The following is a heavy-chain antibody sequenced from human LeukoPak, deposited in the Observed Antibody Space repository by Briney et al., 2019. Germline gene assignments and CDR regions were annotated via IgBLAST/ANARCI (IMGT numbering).Heavy chain of an antibody. CDR1: GYTFTDYY. D-gene: IGHD5-18*01. V-gene: IGHV1-2*02. Sequence: ASVKVSCKASGYTFTDYYMHWVRQAPGQGFEWMGWINPDSGGTNYAQKFQGRVTMTRDTSISTAYMELSRLRSDDTAVYYCARNRGYSYGYGDYWGQGTLVTVSS. CDR2: INPDSGGT. CDR3: ARNRGYSYGYGDY. J-gene: IGHJ4*02.